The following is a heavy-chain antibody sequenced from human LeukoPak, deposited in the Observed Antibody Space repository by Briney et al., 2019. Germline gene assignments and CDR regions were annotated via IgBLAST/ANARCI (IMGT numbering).Heavy chain of an antibody. Sequence: GGSLRLSCVASGFTFSSYGMSWVRQAPGKGLEWVSAISDSGGSTEYADSVKGRFTISRDNSKNTLYLQMNSLRAEDTAVYYCTRGLGKYCSGGSCYSTVGFDYWGQGTLVTVSS. J-gene: IGHJ4*02. CDR3: TRGLGKYCSGGSCYSTVGFDY. V-gene: IGHV3-23*01. D-gene: IGHD2-15*01. CDR2: ISDSGGST. CDR1: GFTFSSYG.